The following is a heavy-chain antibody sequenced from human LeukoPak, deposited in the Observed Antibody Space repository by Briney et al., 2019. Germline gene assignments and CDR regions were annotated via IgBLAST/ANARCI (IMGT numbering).Heavy chain of an antibody. J-gene: IGHJ5*02. CDR3: ARVYDSSGYYWGNWFDP. CDR2: IYYSGST. Sequence: PSETLSLTCTVSGGSVSSGSYYWSWIRQPPGKGLEWIVYIYYSGSTNYNPSLKSRVTISVDTSKNQFSLKLSSVTAADTAVYYCARVYDSSGYYWGNWFDPWGQGTLVTVSS. D-gene: IGHD3-22*01. V-gene: IGHV4-61*01. CDR1: GGSVSSGSYY.